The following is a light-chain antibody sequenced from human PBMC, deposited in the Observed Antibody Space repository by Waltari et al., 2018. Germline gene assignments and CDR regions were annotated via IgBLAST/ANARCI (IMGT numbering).Light chain of an antibody. CDR3: CSYAGIVV. CDR1: SSRVGDYNP. V-gene: IGLV2-23*02. CDR2: EVS. J-gene: IGLJ2*01. Sequence: QPAPPPPPPASGSPGQSITASCTKPSSRVGDYNPVSWYQQHPGTAPILIIYEVSKRPSGVSTRFTGSKSGTTASLTISGLQAADEADYYCCSYAGIVVFGGGTKLTVL.